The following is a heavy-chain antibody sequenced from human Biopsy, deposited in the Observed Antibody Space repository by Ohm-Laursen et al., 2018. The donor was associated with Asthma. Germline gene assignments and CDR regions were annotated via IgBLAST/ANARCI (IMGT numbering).Heavy chain of an antibody. J-gene: IGHJ3*02. D-gene: IGHD1-1*01. CDR3: AKESGSNYAFDI. V-gene: IGHV3-30*02. CDR2: IWNDGNKN. Sequence: SLRLSCAAFGFTFSKNGMHWVRQAPGKGLEWVALIWNDGNKNYYADSVKGRFTISRDNSKNTLYLQMNSLRAEDTAVYYCAKESGSNYAFDIWGQGTMVTVSS. CDR1: GFTFSKNG.